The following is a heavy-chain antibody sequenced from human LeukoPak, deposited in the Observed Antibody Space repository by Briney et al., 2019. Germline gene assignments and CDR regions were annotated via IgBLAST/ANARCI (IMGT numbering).Heavy chain of an antibody. J-gene: IGHJ4*02. Sequence: PGGSLRLSCAASGFTFSSYAMHWVRQAPGKGLEWVAVISYDGSNKYYADSVKGRFTISRDNAKNSLYLQMNSLRAEDTAVYYCAKDLWQQLATLDYWGQGTLVTVSS. CDR3: AKDLWQQLATLDY. CDR1: GFTFSSYA. V-gene: IGHV3-30-3*01. CDR2: ISYDGSNK. D-gene: IGHD6-13*01.